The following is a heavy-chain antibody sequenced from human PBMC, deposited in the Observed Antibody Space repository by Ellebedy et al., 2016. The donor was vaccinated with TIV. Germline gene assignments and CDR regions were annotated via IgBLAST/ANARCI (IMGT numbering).Heavy chain of an antibody. Sequence: SETLSLTCTVSGGSISSSTYYWSWIRQPPGKGLEWIGYIYYSGSTNYNPSLKSRVTISVATSKNQFSLKLSSVTAADTAVYYCARKFLSYDHAFDVWGQGTRVTVSS. CDR3: ARKFLSYDHAFDV. CDR1: GGSISSSTYY. CDR2: IYYSGST. D-gene: IGHD1-26*01. V-gene: IGHV4-61*01. J-gene: IGHJ3*01.